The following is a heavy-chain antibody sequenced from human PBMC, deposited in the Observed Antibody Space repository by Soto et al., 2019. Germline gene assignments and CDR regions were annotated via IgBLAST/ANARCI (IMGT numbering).Heavy chain of an antibody. J-gene: IGHJ4*02. CDR2: IYTSGST. V-gene: IGHV4-4*07. D-gene: IGHD3-22*01. CDR3: ARVRLYYDSSGYNDYFDY. Sequence: SETLSLTCTVSGGSISSYYWSWIRQPAGKGLEWIGRIYTSGSTNYNPSLKSRVTMSVDTSKNQFSLKLSSVTAADTAVYYCARVRLYYDSSGYNDYFDYWGQGTLVTVSS. CDR1: GGSISSYY.